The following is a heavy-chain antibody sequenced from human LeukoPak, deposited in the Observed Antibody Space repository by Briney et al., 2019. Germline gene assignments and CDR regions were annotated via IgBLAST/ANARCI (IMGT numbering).Heavy chain of an antibody. CDR1: GGSISSSSYY. Sequence: PSETLSLTCTVSGGSISSSSYYWGWIRQPPGKGLEWIGSIYYSGSTNYNPSLKSRVTISVDKSKNQFSLKLSSVTAADTAVYYCARVYRWELLFDYWGQGTLVTVSS. V-gene: IGHV4-39*07. D-gene: IGHD1-26*01. J-gene: IGHJ4*02. CDR2: IYYSGST. CDR3: ARVYRWELLFDY.